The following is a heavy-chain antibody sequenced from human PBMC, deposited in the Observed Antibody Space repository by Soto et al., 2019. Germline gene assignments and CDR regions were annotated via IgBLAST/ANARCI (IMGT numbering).Heavy chain of an antibody. Sequence: QVQLQESGPGLVKPSQTLSLTCTVSGGSISSGGYYWSWIRQHPGKGPEWIGYIYYSGSTYYNPSLKSRVTISVDTSKNQFSLKLSSVTAADTAVYYCARGLEVVAATPMDVWGQGTTVTVSS. CDR2: IYYSGST. CDR1: GGSISSGGYY. V-gene: IGHV4-31*03. D-gene: IGHD2-15*01. CDR3: ARGLEVVAATPMDV. J-gene: IGHJ6*02.